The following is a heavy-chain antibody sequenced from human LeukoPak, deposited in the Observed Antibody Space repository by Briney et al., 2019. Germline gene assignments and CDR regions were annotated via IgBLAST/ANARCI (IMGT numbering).Heavy chain of an antibody. CDR3: ARDPYGSGIDY. Sequence: SETLSLTCAVYGGSFSGYYWSWIRQPPGKGLEWIGYIYYSGSANYNPSLKSRVTISVDTSKNQFSLKLSSVTAADTAVYYCARDPYGSGIDYWGQGTLVTVSS. J-gene: IGHJ4*02. D-gene: IGHD3-10*01. V-gene: IGHV4-59*01. CDR2: IYYSGSA. CDR1: GGSFSGYY.